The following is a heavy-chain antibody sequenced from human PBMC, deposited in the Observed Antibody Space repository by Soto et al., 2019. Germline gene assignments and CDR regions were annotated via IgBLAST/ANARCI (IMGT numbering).Heavy chain of an antibody. CDR2: MNPYNGNT. Sequence: ASVKVSCKASGYTFTSYDINWVRQATGQGLEWMGWMNPYNGNTKYAQKLQGRVTMTTDTSTNTAYMDLRSLRSDDTAVYYCARDSPPVDYWGQGTLVTVSS. CDR3: ARDSPPVDY. V-gene: IGHV1-18*01. CDR1: GYTFTSYD. J-gene: IGHJ4*02.